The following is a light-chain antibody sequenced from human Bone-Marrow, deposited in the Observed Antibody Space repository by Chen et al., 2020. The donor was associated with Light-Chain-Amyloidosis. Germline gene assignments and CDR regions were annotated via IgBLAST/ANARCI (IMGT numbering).Light chain of an antibody. V-gene: IGLV3-21*02. J-gene: IGLJ2*01. CDR3: QVWIGSSDHQV. Sequence: SYVLTQPHSVAVAPGQTPRITCEGNNIGDKSVQGYQQRSDQAPVLAVYDDFDRPSGIPERCSGSNSGNTATLTISRVEAGDEADYYCQVWIGSSDHQVFGGGTKLTVL. CDR2: DDF. CDR1: NIGDKS.